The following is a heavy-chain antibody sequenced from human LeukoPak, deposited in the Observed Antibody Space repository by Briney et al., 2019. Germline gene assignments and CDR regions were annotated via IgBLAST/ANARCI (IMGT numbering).Heavy chain of an antibody. V-gene: IGHV3-33*01. CDR1: GFTFSSYG. D-gene: IGHD3-9*01. J-gene: IGHJ4*02. CDR2: IWYDGSNK. CDR3: ARAYDILTGYLYYFDY. Sequence: PGGSLRLSCAASGFTFSSYGMHWVRQAPGKGLEWVAVIWYDGSNKYYADSVKGRFTISRDNSKNTLYLQMNSLRAEDTAVCYCARAYDILTGYLYYFDYWGQGTLVTVSS.